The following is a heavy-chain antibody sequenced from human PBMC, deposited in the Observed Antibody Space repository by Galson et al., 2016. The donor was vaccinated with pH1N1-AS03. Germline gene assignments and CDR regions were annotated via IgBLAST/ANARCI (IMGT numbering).Heavy chain of an antibody. J-gene: IGHJ4*02. CDR1: GFSLSSSGMC. V-gene: IGHV2-70*11. CDR2: IEWNDDR. Sequence: PVLVKPTQTLTLTCTFSGFSLSSSGMCVNWIRQPPGKALEWLARIEWNDDRYYTTSLKTRPTISKDTSQNQVALTITNMDDVDTATYYCARTWTKHCYSSTDSWGQGTLVTVSS. CDR3: ARTWTKHCYSSTDS. D-gene: IGHD2-21*02.